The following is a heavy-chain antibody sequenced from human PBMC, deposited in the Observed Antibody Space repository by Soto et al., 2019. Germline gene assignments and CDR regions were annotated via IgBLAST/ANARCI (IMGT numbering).Heavy chain of an antibody. D-gene: IGHD3-9*01. Sequence: PGGSLRLSCAASGFTFGASALQWVRQASGKGLVWVSRIYSDGSSTTSADSVKGRFTISRDNAKDTLYLQMNSLRADDTAIYYCVRSDVLTDYYFDFWGQGTLVTVSS. J-gene: IGHJ4*02. V-gene: IGHV3-74*01. CDR2: IYSDGSST. CDR3: VRSDVLTDYYFDF. CDR1: GFTFGASA.